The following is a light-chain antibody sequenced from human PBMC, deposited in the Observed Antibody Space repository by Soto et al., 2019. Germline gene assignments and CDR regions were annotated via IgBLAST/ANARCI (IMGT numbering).Light chain of an antibody. CDR3: QSYDSSLSGYV. Sequence: QSVLTQPPSVSGAPGQRVTISCTGSSSSLGAGWDVHWYQHLPGTAPKLLIFGNSNRPSGVPDRFSGSKSGTSASLAITGLQADDEADYYCQSYDSSLSGYVFGTGTKLTVL. CDR2: GNS. J-gene: IGLJ1*01. V-gene: IGLV1-40*01. CDR1: SSSLGAGWD.